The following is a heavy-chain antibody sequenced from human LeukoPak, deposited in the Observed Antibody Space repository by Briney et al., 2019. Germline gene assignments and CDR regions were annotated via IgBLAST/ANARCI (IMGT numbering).Heavy chain of an antibody. J-gene: IGHJ4*02. CDR1: GYTFTSYD. CDR2: MNPNSGNT. V-gene: IGHV1-8*01. D-gene: IGHD4-17*01. Sequence: ASVKVSCKASGYTFTSYDINWVRQATGQGLEWMGWMNPNSGNTGYAQKFQGRVTMTRNASISTAYMELSSLRSEDTAVYYCARGTMTTVTTGDYWGQGTLVTVSS. CDR3: ARGTMTTVTTGDY.